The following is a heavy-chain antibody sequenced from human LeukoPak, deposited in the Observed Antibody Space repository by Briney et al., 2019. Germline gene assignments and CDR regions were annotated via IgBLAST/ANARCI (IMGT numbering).Heavy chain of an antibody. J-gene: IGHJ3*02. D-gene: IGHD3-3*01. CDR1: GFTFSSYG. Sequence: GGSLRLSCAASGFTFSSYGMHWVRQAPGKGLEWVAFIRYDGSNKYYADSVKGRFTISRDNSKNTLYLQMNSLRAEDTAVYYCARASSDYDPIDAFDIWGQGTMVTVSS. CDR2: IRYDGSNK. V-gene: IGHV3-30*02. CDR3: ARASSDYDPIDAFDI.